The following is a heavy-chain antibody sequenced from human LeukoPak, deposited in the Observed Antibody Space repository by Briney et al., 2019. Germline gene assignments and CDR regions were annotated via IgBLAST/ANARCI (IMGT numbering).Heavy chain of an antibody. D-gene: IGHD4-17*01. CDR2: IKSEADGRTT. Sequence: KPGGSLRLSCAASGFTFSNVWMSWVRQAPGKGLEWVGRIKSEADGRTTGYAAPVKGRFTISRDDSKNTLYLQMNSLKTEDTAVYYCTTDIDYVFAFDIWGQGTMVTVSS. V-gene: IGHV3-15*01. CDR3: TTDIDYVFAFDI. J-gene: IGHJ3*02. CDR1: GFTFSNVW.